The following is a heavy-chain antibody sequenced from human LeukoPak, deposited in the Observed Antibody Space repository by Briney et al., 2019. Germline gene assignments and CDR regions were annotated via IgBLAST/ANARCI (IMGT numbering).Heavy chain of an antibody. CDR2: INSDGSST. Sequence: GGSLRLSCAASGFTFSNYWMHWVRQAPGKGLVWVSRINSDGSSTNYADSVKGRFTLSRDNAKNSLYLQMNSLRAEDTAVYYCARVLVVLVPAAMDYWGQGTLVTVSS. CDR3: ARVLVVLVPAAMDY. J-gene: IGHJ4*02. CDR1: GFTFSNYW. D-gene: IGHD2-2*01. V-gene: IGHV3-74*01.